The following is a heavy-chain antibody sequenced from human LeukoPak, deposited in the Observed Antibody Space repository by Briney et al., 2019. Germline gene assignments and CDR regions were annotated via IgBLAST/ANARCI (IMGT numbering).Heavy chain of an antibody. J-gene: IGHJ3*02. CDR1: GFSLSTSGVG. D-gene: IGHD3-10*01. CDR2: IYWDDDK. V-gene: IGHV2-5*02. CDR3: AHTSGPYGSGSYDAFDI. Sequence: SGPTLVKPTQTLTTCTFSGFSLSTSGVGVGWIRQPPGKALGWLALIYWDDDKRYSPSLKSRLTITKDTSKNQVVLTMTNMDPVDTATYYCAHTSGPYGSGSYDAFDIWGQGTMVTVSS.